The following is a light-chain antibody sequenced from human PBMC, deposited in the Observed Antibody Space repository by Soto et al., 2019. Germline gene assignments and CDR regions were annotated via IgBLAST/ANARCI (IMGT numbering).Light chain of an antibody. J-gene: IGLJ1*01. CDR1: SSDVGGYNY. V-gene: IGLV2-14*01. CDR3: SSYTSSSTSIL. CDR2: EVS. Sequence: QSVLTQPASVSGSPGQSITISCTGTSSDVGGYNYVSWYQQHPGKAPKLMIYEVSNRPSGVSNRFSGSKSGNTASLTVSGPQADDEADYYRSSYTSSSTSILFRTRTKVTV.